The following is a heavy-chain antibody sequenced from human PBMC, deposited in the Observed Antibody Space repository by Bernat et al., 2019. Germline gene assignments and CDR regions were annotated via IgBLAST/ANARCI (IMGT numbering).Heavy chain of an antibody. CDR2: ISSSGRSI. CDR1: GFTFSTYE. J-gene: IGHJ4*02. CDR3: ATLYGDFLPY. Sequence: EVQLVESGGGLVQPGGSLRLSCAASGFTFSTYEMIWVRQAPGKGLEWVSYISSSGRSIYYADSVKGRFTISRDNAKNSLYLQMNSLRAEDTAVYYCATLYGDFLPYWGQGTLVTVSS. D-gene: IGHD4-17*01. V-gene: IGHV3-48*03.